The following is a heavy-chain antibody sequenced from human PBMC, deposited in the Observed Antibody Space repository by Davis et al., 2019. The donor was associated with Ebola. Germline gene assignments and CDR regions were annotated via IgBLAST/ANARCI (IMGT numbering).Heavy chain of an antibody. J-gene: IGHJ3*02. D-gene: IGHD6-19*01. CDR2: INHSGST. CDR1: GGSFSGYY. CDR3: ARRAGAWYKGGAFDI. Sequence: SETLSLTCAVYGGSFSGYYWSWIRQPPGKGLEWIGEINHSGSTNYHPSLKSRVTTSLDTSKNQFSLKLNSVTAADTAVYYCARRAGAWYKGGAFDIWGQGTRVTVSS. V-gene: IGHV4-34*01.